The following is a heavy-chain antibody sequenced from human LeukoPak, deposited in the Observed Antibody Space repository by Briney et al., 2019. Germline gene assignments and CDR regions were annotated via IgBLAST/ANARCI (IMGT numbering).Heavy chain of an antibody. CDR3: ATRYCTIAACRASSHHCFDD. Sequence: GGSLRLSCVASGFTFSKSWMTWVRQAPGKGLERVANIKEDGRDKNYVDSVKGRFTISRDNAKNSLYLQLNSLRAEDTAVYYCATRYCTIAACRASSHHCFDDWGKGTTVIVSS. D-gene: IGHD2-8*01. CDR1: GFTFSKSW. CDR2: IKEDGRDK. J-gene: IGHJ6*04. V-gene: IGHV3-7*01.